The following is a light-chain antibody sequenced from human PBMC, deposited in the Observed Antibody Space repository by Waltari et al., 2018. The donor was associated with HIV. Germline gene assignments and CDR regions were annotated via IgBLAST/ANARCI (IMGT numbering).Light chain of an antibody. CDR1: SGDVGGYNY. Sequence: SALTPPPSVSRSPGQPFTISCTGTSGDVGGYNYVSWYQQHPGKAPKLMIFDVSNRPSGVSNRFSGSKSGNTASLTISGLQAEDEADYYCSSYTSINTWVFGTGTKLTVL. CDR2: DVS. CDR3: SSYTSINTWV. V-gene: IGLV2-14*03. J-gene: IGLJ3*02.